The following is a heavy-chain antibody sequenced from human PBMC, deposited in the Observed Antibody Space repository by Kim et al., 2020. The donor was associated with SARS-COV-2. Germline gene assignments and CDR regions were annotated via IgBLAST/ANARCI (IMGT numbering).Heavy chain of an antibody. V-gene: IGHV3-11*05. D-gene: IGHD6-13*01. J-gene: IGHJ6*02. CDR3: ARDPGRQLAKNHYGMDV. Sequence: VKGRFTISRDNAKNSLYLQMNSLRAEDTAVYYCARDPGRQLAKNHYGMDVWGQGTTVTVSS.